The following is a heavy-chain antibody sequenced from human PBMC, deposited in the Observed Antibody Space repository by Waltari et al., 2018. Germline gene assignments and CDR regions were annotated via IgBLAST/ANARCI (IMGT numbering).Heavy chain of an antibody. CDR3: AKDLRLGYSYGYVAQGAVDY. CDR2: ISGSGIVT. Sequence: EVQLLESGGGLVQPGGSLRLSCAASGFTFSNYAMTWVRQAPGKGLAWVSAISGSGIVTYYAASVKGRFTISRDDSKNTLYLQMSSLRAEDTAVYYCAKDLRLGYSYGYVAQGAVDYWGQGTLVTVSS. V-gene: IGHV3-23*01. CDR1: GFTFSNYA. D-gene: IGHD5-18*01. J-gene: IGHJ4*02.